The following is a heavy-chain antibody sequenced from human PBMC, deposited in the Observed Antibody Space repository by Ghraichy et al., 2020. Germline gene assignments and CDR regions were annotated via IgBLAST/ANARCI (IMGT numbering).Heavy chain of an antibody. CDR3: ARGLKSPRYSSSWYGPTPFDY. D-gene: IGHD6-13*01. Sequence: GGSLRLSCAASGFTFSSYAMHWVRQAPGKGLEWVAVITYDGSNKYYADSVKGRFTISRDNSKNTLYLQMNSLRAEDTAVYYCARGLKSPRYSSSWYGPTPFDYWLEPTLVTVSS. V-gene: IGHV3-30*04. CDR2: ITYDGSNK. J-gene: IGHJ4*02. CDR1: GFTFSSYA.